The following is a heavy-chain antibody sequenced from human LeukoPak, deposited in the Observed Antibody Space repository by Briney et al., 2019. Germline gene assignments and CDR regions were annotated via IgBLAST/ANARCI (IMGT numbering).Heavy chain of an antibody. Sequence: SETLSLTCTVSGGSVSSGSYYWSWIRQPPGKGLEWIGYIYYSGSTNYNPSLKSRVTISVDTSKNQFSLKLSSVTAADTAVYYCARDSQSYYYDSSGYYYHDYYYGMDVWGQGTTVTVSS. CDR3: ARDSQSYYYDSSGYYYHDYYYGMDV. D-gene: IGHD3-22*01. CDR1: GGSVSSGSYY. V-gene: IGHV4-61*01. J-gene: IGHJ6*02. CDR2: IYYSGST.